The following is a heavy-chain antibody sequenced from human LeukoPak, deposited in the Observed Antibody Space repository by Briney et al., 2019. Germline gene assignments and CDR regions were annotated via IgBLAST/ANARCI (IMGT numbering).Heavy chain of an antibody. V-gene: IGHV4-59*08. CDR1: GDSVTSYY. CDR3: ARLDCTGDGCYNH. D-gene: IGHD2-8*02. J-gene: IGHJ4*02. Sequence: SETLSLTCSVSGDSVTSYYWSWIRQPPGKGLEWIGDVSSDGTTNYTPSPRSRVIISVDTAKNHISLNLTSLTAADTAIYYCARLDCTGDGCYNHWGRGTLVTV. CDR2: VSSDGTT.